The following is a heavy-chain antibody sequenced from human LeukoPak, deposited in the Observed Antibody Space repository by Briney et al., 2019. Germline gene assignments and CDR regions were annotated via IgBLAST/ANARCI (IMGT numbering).Heavy chain of an antibody. D-gene: IGHD3-22*01. CDR2: IYSGGST. CDR3: ARGILYYDSSGYYYFDY. V-gene: IGHV3-66*01. J-gene: IGHJ4*02. Sequence: PGGSLRLSCAASEFSVGSNYMTWVRQAPGKGLEWVSLIYSGGSTYYADSVKGRFTISRDNSKNTLYLQMNSLRAEDTALYYCARGILYYDSSGYYYFDYWGQGTLVTVSS. CDR1: EFSVGSNY.